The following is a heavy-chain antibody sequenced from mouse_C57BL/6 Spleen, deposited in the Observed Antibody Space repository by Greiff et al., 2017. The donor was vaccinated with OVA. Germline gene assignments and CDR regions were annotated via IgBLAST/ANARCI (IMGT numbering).Heavy chain of an antibody. CDR2: ISYSGST. CDR1: GYSITSGYD. V-gene: IGHV3-1*01. Sequence: EVKVVESGPGMVKPSQSLSLTCTVTGYSITSGYDWHWIRHFPGNKLEWMGYISYSGSTNYNPSLKSRNSITHDTSKNHFFLKLNSVTTEDTATYYCARSGYYVGYFDYWGQGTTLTVSS. J-gene: IGHJ2*01. CDR3: ARSGYYVGYFDY. D-gene: IGHD2-3*01.